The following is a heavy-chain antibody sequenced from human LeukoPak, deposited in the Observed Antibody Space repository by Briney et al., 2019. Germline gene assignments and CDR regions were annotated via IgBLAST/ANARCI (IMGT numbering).Heavy chain of an antibody. D-gene: IGHD5-18*01. CDR3: ARDHTRIQPGL. CDR2: ISTYDDDT. J-gene: IGHJ4*02. V-gene: IGHV1-18*01. Sequence: ASVKVSCTASGYTFNSYGIHWVRQAPGQGLEWMGWISTYDDDTSSAQHLQDRVTMTTNTSTSTAYMELRGLRSDDTAVYYCARDHTRIQPGLWGQGTLVTVSS. CDR1: GYTFNSYG.